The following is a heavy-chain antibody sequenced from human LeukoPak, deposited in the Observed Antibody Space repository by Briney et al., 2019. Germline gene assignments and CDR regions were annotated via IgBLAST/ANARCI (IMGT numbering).Heavy chain of an antibody. Sequence: GGSLRPSCAASGFTFSSYEMNWVRQAPGKGLEWVSYISSSGSTIYYPDSVKGRFTISRDNAKNSLYLQMNSLGAEDTAVYYCARGSYYYDSRGYAEGFFDYWGQGTLVTVSS. CDR1: GFTFSSYE. CDR3: ARGSYYYDSRGYAEGFFDY. CDR2: ISSSGSTI. J-gene: IGHJ4*02. V-gene: IGHV3-48*03. D-gene: IGHD3-22*01.